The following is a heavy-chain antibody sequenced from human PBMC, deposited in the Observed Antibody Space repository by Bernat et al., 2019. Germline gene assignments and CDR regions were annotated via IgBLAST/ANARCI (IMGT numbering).Heavy chain of an antibody. J-gene: IGHJ4*02. Sequence: QVQLVESGGGVVQPGRSLRLSCAASGFTFSSYGMLWVRQAPGKGLEWVAVIWYDGSNKYYADSVKGRFTISRDNSKNTLYLQMNSLRAEDTAVYYCARDPQLTSSNFDYWGQGTLVTVSS. V-gene: IGHV3-33*01. D-gene: IGHD2-2*01. CDR2: IWYDGSNK. CDR1: GFTFSSYG. CDR3: ARDPQLTSSNFDY.